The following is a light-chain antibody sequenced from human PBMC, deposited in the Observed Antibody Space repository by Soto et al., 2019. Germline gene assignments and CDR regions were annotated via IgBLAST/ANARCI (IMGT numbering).Light chain of an antibody. J-gene: IGKJ2*01. Sequence: DIQMTQSPSSLSASVGDRVTITCQASQDISNYLNWYQQKPGKAPKLLIYDASNLETGVPDRFSGSGSVTDFTFTISSLQPEDIATYYCQQYDNLPYTFGQGTKLEIK. CDR3: QQYDNLPYT. V-gene: IGKV1-33*01. CDR2: DAS. CDR1: QDISNY.